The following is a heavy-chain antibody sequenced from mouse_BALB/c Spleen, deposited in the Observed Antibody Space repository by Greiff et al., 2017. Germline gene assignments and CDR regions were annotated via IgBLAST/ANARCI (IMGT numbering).Heavy chain of an antibody. CDR3: ATYGSSWYFDV. CDR1: GYSITSDYA. Sequence: DVKLQESGPGLVKPSQSLSLTCTVTGYSITSDYAWNWIRQFPGNKLEWMGYISYSGSTSYNPSLKSRISITRDTSKNQFFLQLNSVTTEDTATYYCATYGSSWYFDVWAQGPRSPSPQ. J-gene: IGHJ1*01. V-gene: IGHV3-2*02. CDR2: ISYSGST. D-gene: IGHD1-1*01.